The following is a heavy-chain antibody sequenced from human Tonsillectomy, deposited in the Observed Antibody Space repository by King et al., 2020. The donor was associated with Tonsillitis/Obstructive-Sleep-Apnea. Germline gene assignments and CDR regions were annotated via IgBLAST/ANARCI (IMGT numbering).Heavy chain of an antibody. J-gene: IGHJ3*02. CDR1: GFTVSSNY. D-gene: IGHD3-22*01. V-gene: IGHV3-53*01. CDR2: IYSGGDT. CDR3: ARDLYYYDSSGYPPNAFDI. Sequence: VQLVESGGGLIQPGGSLRLSCEASGFTVSSNYMNWVRQAPGKGLEWVSIIYSGGDTYYADSVKGRFTISRDNSKNTLYLQMNSLRAEDTAVYYCARDLYYYDSSGYPPNAFDIWGQGTMVTVSS.